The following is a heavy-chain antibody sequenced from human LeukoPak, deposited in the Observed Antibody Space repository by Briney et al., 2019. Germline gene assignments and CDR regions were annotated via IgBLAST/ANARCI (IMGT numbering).Heavy chain of an antibody. Sequence: GASVKVSCKASGYTFTSYGISWVRQAPGQGLEWMGWISAYNGNTNYAQKLQGRVTMTTDTSTSTAYMELRNLRSDDTAVYYCARDVSGYAPGGAFDIWGQGTMVTVSS. J-gene: IGHJ3*02. D-gene: IGHD3-22*01. CDR2: ISAYNGNT. CDR3: ARDVSGYAPGGAFDI. V-gene: IGHV1-18*01. CDR1: GYTFTSYG.